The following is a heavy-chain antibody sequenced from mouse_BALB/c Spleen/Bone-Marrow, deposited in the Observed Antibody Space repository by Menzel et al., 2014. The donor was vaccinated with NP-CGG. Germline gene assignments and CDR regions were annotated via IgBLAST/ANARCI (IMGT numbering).Heavy chain of an antibody. CDR1: GFNIXDTY. Sequence: EVKLVESGAELVKPGASVKLSCTASGFNIXDTYMHWVKQRPEQGLEWIGRIDPANGNTKYDPKFQGKATITADTSSNTAYLQLSSLTSEDTAVYYCASYRYAWYFDVWGAGTTATVSS. J-gene: IGHJ1*01. D-gene: IGHD2-14*01. CDR2: IDPANGNT. CDR3: ASYRYAWYFDV. V-gene: IGHV14-3*02.